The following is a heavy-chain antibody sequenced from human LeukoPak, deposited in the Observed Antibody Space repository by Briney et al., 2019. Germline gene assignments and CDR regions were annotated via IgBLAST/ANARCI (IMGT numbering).Heavy chain of an antibody. CDR2: ISWNSGSI. D-gene: IGHD3-10*01. J-gene: IGHJ4*02. CDR3: AKAELLWFGELLGYFDY. V-gene: IGHV3-9*01. Sequence: PGGSLRLSCTASGFTFDNYAMHWVRQAPGKGLEWVSGISWNSGSIGYADSVKGRFTISRDNAKNSLYLQTNSLRAEDTALYYCAKAELLWFGELLGYFDYWGQGTLVTVSS. CDR1: GFTFDNYA.